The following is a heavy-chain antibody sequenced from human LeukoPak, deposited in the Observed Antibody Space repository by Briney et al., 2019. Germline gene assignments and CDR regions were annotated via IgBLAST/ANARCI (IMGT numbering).Heavy chain of an antibody. CDR2: IYYSGST. V-gene: IGHV4-39*07. CDR1: GGSINSRPYY. Sequence: PSETLSLTCSVSGGSINSRPYYWGWIRQPPGKGLEWIGNIYYSGSTYYNPSLKSRVTISVDTSKNQFSLKLSSVTAADTAVYYCARGKTVLDSSGWYHSAFDIWGQGTMVTVSS. D-gene: IGHD6-19*01. CDR3: ARGKTVLDSSGWYHSAFDI. J-gene: IGHJ3*02.